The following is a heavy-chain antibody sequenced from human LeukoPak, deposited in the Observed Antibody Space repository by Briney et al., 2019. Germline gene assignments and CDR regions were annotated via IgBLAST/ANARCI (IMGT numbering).Heavy chain of an antibody. CDR2: IYSGGST. D-gene: IGHD3-10*01. CDR3: ARTNMVRGVIPYFDY. CDR1: GFTVSSNY. Sequence: GGSLRLSCAASGFTVSSNYMSWVRQAPGKGLEWVSVIYSGGSTYYADSVKGRFTISRDNSKNTLYLQMNSLRAEDTAVYYCARTNMVRGVIPYFDYWGQGTLVTVSS. V-gene: IGHV3-53*01. J-gene: IGHJ4*02.